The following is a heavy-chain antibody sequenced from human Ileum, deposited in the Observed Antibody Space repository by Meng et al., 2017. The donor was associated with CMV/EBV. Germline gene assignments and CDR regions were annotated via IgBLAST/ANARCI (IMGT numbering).Heavy chain of an antibody. V-gene: IGHV3-53*01. CDR2: IYSGGTT. CDR1: GCTVSSNY. Sequence: LRLSCAVSGCTVSSNYVSWVRQAPGKRLEWVSVIYSGGTTYYADSVKGRFTISKDNSKNTLYLQMNSLRAEDTAVYYCAGRRHYFDSWGQGTLVTVSS. CDR3: AGRRHYFDS. J-gene: IGHJ4*02. D-gene: IGHD1-26*01.